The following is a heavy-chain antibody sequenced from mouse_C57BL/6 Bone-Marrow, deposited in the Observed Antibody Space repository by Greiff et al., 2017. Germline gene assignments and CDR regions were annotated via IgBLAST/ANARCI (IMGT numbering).Heavy chain of an antibody. Sequence: QVQLQQSGAELARPGASVKMSCKASGYTFTSYTMPWVKQRPGQGLEWIGYINPSSGYTKYNQKFKDKATLTPDKSSSAADMQLSSLTSEDSAVYYCARPFGYWGQGTTLTVSS. J-gene: IGHJ2*01. CDR1: GYTFTSYT. CDR2: INPSSGYT. V-gene: IGHV1-4*01. CDR3: ARPFGY.